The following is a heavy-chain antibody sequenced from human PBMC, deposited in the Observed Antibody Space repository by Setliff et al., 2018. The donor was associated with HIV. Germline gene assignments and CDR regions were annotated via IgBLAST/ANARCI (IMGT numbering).Heavy chain of an antibody. CDR3: ARDRMPMASWVPDK. CDR1: GGSISSYY. CDR2: IYTSGSI. J-gene: IGHJ4*02. V-gene: IGHV4-4*07. D-gene: IGHD2-2*01. Sequence: SETLSLTCTVSGGSISSYYWSWIRQPAGKGLEWIGRIYTSGSINYNPSLKSRVTMSVDTSKNQFSLNLSSVTAADTAVYYCARDRMPMASWVPDKWGQGTLVTVSS.